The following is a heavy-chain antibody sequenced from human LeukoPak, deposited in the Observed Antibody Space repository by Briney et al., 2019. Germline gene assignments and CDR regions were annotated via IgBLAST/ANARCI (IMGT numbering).Heavy chain of an antibody. CDR2: IYYSGST. J-gene: IGHJ5*02. CDR1: GGSISSYY. Sequence: PSETRSLTCTVSGGSISSYYWNWIRQPPGKGLEWIGNIYYSGSTNYNPSLKRRVTISVDTSKNQFSLKLSSVTAADTAVYYCARDGGDWFDPWGQGTLVTVSS. V-gene: IGHV4-59*01. D-gene: IGHD2-21*01. CDR3: ARDGGDWFDP.